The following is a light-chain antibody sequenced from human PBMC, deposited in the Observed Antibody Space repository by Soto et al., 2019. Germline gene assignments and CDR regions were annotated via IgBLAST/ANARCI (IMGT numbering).Light chain of an antibody. J-gene: IGKJ4*01. Sequence: KVMTQSPATLSVSPGERATLSCRASQSVGSRLAWYQQKPGQAPRLLINGASTRATGIPARFSGSVYGTEFTLTISSLQSEDLAPCYCQQYESWPFTFGGGTKVQIK. CDR1: QSVGSR. CDR3: QQYESWPFT. CDR2: GAS. V-gene: IGKV3-15*01.